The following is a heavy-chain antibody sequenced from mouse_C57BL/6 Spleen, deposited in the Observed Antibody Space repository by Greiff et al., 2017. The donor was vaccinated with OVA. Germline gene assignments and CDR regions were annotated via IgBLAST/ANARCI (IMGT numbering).Heavy chain of an antibody. V-gene: IGHV1-53*01. CDR2: INPSNGGT. CDR1: GYTFTSYW. J-gene: IGHJ4*01. CDR3: AREFITTVVAPYYAMDY. Sequence: QVQLQQPGTELVKPGASVKLSCKASGYTFTSYWMHWVKQRPGQGLEWIGNINPSNGGTNYNEKFKSKATLTVDKSSRTAYMQLSSLTSEDSAVYYCAREFITTVVAPYYAMDYWGQGTSVTVSS. D-gene: IGHD1-1*01.